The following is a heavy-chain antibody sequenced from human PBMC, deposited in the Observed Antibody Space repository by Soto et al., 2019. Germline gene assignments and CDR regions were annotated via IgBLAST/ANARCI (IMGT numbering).Heavy chain of an antibody. CDR3: ARGVGSGSYYNQYNWFDP. CDR2: ISAYNGNT. D-gene: IGHD3-10*01. Sequence: ASVKVSCKASGYTFTSYDINWVRQAPGQGLEWMGWISAYNGNTKYAQKFQGRVTMTTDTSTSTANMELRSLRSDDTALFYCARGVGSGSYYNQYNWFDPWGQGTLVTVSS. J-gene: IGHJ5*02. CDR1: GYTFTSYD. V-gene: IGHV1-18*01.